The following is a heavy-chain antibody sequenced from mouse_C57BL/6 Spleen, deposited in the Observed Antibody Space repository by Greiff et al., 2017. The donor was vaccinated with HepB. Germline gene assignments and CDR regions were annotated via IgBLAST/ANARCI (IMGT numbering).Heavy chain of an antibody. V-gene: IGHV1-53*01. CDR3: ARSSYGNYGYAMDY. CDR1: GYTFTSYW. D-gene: IGHD2-1*01. Sequence: QVHVKQPGTELVKPGASVKLSCKASGYTFTSYWMHWVKQRPGQGLEWIGNINPSNGGTNYNEKFKSKATLTVDKSSSTAYMQLSSLTSEDSAVYYCARSSYGNYGYAMDYWGQGTSVTVSS. J-gene: IGHJ4*01. CDR2: INPSNGGT.